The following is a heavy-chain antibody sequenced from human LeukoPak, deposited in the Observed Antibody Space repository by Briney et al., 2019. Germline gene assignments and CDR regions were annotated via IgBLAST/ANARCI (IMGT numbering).Heavy chain of an antibody. CDR1: GGSISSSSYY. CDR3: ARAGFWSGFGWPAYYYMDV. CDR2: IYYSGST. Sequence: SETLSLTCTVSGGSISSSSYYWGWIRQPPGKGLEWIGSIYYSGSTYYNPSLKSRVTISVDTSKNQFSLKLSSVTAADTAVYYCARAGFWSGFGWPAYYYMDVWGKGTTVTVSS. V-gene: IGHV4-39*07. D-gene: IGHD3-3*01. J-gene: IGHJ6*03.